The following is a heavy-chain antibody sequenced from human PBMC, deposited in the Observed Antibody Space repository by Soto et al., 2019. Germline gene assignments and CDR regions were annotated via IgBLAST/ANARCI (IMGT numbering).Heavy chain of an antibody. CDR3: AKSGWGWYYDRSGYLDY. D-gene: IGHD3-22*01. CDR2: ISYDGSNK. J-gene: IGHJ4*02. CDR1: GFTFSSYG. Sequence: QVQLVESGGGVVQPGRSLRLSCAASGFTFSSYGMHWVRQAPGKGLEWVAVISYDGSNKYYADSVKGRFTISRDNSKNTLHLQMNSLRAEDTAVYYCAKSGWGWYYDRSGYLDYWGQGTLVTVSS. V-gene: IGHV3-30*18.